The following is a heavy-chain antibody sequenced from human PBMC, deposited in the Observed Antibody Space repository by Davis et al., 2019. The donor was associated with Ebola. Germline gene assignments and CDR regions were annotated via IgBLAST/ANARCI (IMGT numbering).Heavy chain of an antibody. J-gene: IGHJ4*02. D-gene: IGHD1-1*01. CDR1: GGSFSGYY. CDR3: ARGGNWAVDY. Sequence: SETLSLTCAVYGGSFSGYYWSWIRQPPGKGLEWIGEINHSGGTKYNPSLKSRVTISEDTSKNQFSLKVSSVTAADTAVYYCARGGNWAVDYWGQGTLVTVSS. CDR2: INHSGGT. V-gene: IGHV4-34*01.